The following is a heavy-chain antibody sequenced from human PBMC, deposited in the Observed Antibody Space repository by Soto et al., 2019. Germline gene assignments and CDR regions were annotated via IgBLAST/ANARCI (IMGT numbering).Heavy chain of an antibody. J-gene: IGHJ5*02. CDR2: INHSGST. Sequence: QVQLQQWGAGLLKPSETLSLTCAVYGGSFSGYYWSWIRQPPGKGLEWIGEINHSGSTNYNPSLKRRVTRSVDTAKTQFSLKLSSVTAADTAVYYCAGHGASTRYSSSWPRGPNWFDPWGQGTLVTVSS. CDR3: AGHGASTRYSSSWPRGPNWFDP. D-gene: IGHD6-13*01. V-gene: IGHV4-34*01. CDR1: GGSFSGYY.